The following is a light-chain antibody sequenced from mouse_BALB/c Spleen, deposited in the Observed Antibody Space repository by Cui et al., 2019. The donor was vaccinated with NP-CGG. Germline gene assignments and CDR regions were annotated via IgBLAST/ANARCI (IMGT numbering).Light chain of an antibody. J-gene: IGLJ1*01. CDR3: ALWYSNHWV. Sequence: QPVVIQELPLTTSPGETVTLTCRSSTGAVTTSNYANWVQEKPDHLFTGLIGGTNNRVPGVPARFSGSLIGDKAALTITGAQTEDEAIYFCALWYSNHWVFGGGTKLTVL. V-gene: IGLV1*01. CDR2: GTN. CDR1: TGAVTTSNY.